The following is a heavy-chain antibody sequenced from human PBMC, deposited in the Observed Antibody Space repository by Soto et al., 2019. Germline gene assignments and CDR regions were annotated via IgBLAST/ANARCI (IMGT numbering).Heavy chain of an antibody. CDR3: ARGGGYCTPTSCAIDS. Sequence: PGGSLRLSCVASRFSFSSYEMSWVRQSAGKGLEWVSRVSLTGDRTNYAGSVKGRFTVSRDNFKNTLYLEMGSLRPEDTAIYYCARGGGYCTPTSCAIDSWGRGTPVTVSS. D-gene: IGHD2-8*01. CDR1: RFSFSSYE. J-gene: IGHJ4*02. V-gene: IGHV3-23*01. CDR2: VSLTGDRT.